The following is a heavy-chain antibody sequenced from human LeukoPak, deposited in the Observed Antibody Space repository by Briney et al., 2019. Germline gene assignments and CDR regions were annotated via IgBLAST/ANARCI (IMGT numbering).Heavy chain of an antibody. J-gene: IGHJ6*03. D-gene: IGHD6-13*01. CDR1: GFTFGDDA. V-gene: IGHV3-21*01. Sequence: GGSLRLSCTASGFTFGDDAVSWVRQAPGKGLEWVSSISSSSSYIYYADSVKGRFTISRDNAKNSLYLQMNSLRAEDTAVYYCARVSSSSYYYYMDVWGKGTTVTVSS. CDR2: ISSSSSYI. CDR3: ARVSSSSYYYYMDV.